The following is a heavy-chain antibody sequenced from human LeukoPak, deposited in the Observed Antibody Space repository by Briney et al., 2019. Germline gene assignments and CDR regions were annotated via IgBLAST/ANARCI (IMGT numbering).Heavy chain of an antibody. CDR1: GVSISSYY. V-gene: IGHV4-59*08. D-gene: IGHD3-10*01. CDR2: IYYSGST. CDR3: ARTTLWFGELLSDY. Sequence: SETLSLTCTVSGVSISSYYWSWIRQPPGKGLEWIGYIYYSGSTNYNPSLKSRVTISVDTSKNQFSLKLSSVTAADTAVYYCARTTLWFGELLSDYWGQGTLVTVSS. J-gene: IGHJ4*02.